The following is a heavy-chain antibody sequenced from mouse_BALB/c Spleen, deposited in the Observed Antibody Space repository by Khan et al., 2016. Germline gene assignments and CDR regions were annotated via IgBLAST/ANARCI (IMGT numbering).Heavy chain of an antibody. Sequence: QIQLVQSGPELKKPGETVKISCKASGYTFTNYGMNWVKQAPGKGLKWMGWINTYTGEPTYADDFKGRFAFSLETSASTAYLQINNLKNEDTATYFCASSPMDYWGQGTSVTVSS. J-gene: IGHJ4*01. CDR2: INTYTGEP. CDR1: GYTFTNYG. CDR3: ASSPMDY. V-gene: IGHV9-3-1*01.